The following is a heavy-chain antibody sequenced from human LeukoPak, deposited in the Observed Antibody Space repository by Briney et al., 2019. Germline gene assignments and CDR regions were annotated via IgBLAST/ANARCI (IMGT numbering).Heavy chain of an antibody. J-gene: IGHJ4*02. Sequence: SETLSLTCTVSGGSISSSNYYWGWIRQPPGKGLEWIGSIYYSGSTYYNPSLKSRVTISVDTSKNQFSLKLSSVTAADTAVYYCARRKTYYYDSSGYRFDYWGQGTLVTVSS. CDR2: IYYSGST. CDR1: GGSISSSNYY. CDR3: ARRKTYYYDSSGYRFDY. D-gene: IGHD3-22*01. V-gene: IGHV4-39*01.